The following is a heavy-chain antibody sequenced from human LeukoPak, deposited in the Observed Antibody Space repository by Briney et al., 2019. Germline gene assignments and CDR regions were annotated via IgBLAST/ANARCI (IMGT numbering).Heavy chain of an antibody. D-gene: IGHD2-21*02. CDR1: NYSISSAYY. V-gene: IGHV4-38-2*02. J-gene: IGHJ4*02. CDR2: IYHRGSA. CDR3: ARDQAYCGGDCYFDF. Sequence: PSETLSLTCAVSNYSISSAYYWGWIRQPPGKGLEGIGSIYHRGSADYNPSLKSRVTISVDTSKNQFSLKLKSVTAADTAVYYCARDQAYCGGDCYFDFWGQGTLVTVSS.